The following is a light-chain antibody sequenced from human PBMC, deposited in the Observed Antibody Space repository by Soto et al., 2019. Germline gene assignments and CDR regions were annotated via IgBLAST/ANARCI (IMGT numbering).Light chain of an antibody. CDR3: AAWDDSLNGWV. Sequence: QLVLTQPPSASGTPGQGVTISCSGSSSNIGSNPVNWYQQLPGTAPKLLIYNNNQRPSGVPDRFSGSKSGTSASLAISGLQSEDEADYYCAAWDDSLNGWVFGGGTKLTVL. CDR2: NNN. V-gene: IGLV1-44*01. J-gene: IGLJ3*02. CDR1: SSNIGSNP.